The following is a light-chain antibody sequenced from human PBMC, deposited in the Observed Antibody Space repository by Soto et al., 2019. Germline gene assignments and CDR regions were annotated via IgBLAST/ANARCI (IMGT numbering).Light chain of an antibody. J-gene: IGLJ3*02. V-gene: IGLV2-14*01. CDR1: SSDVGGYNY. CDR2: DVT. CDR3: SSYTSSSSPVV. Sequence: QSALTQPASVSGSPGQSITISCTGTSSDVGGYNYVSWYQQPPGKAPKLMIYDVTNRPSGVSNRFSGSKSSNTASLTISGLQAEDEAEDYCSSYTSSSSPVVFGGGTKLTVL.